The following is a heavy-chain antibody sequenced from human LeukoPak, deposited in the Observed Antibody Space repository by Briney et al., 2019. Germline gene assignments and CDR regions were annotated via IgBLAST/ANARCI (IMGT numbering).Heavy chain of an antibody. J-gene: IGHJ4*02. Sequence: GGSLRLSCAASGFTFSSYWMSWARQAPGKGLEWVANIKQDGSEKYYVDSVKGRFTISRDNAKNSLYLQMNSLRAEDTAVYYCARDSVGGYSSSWYYFDYWGQGTLVTVSS. CDR2: IKQDGSEK. CDR3: ARDSVGGYSSSWYYFDY. D-gene: IGHD6-13*01. V-gene: IGHV3-7*01. CDR1: GFTFSSYW.